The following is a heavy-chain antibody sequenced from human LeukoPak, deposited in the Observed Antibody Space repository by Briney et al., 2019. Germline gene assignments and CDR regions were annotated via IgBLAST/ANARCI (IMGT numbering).Heavy chain of an antibody. J-gene: IGHJ4*02. D-gene: IGHD3-10*01. V-gene: IGHV3-30*18. CDR3: AKDSMVRGENYFDY. CDR2: ISYDGSNK. CDR1: GFTFSSYG. Sequence: GGSLRLSCAASGFTFSSYGMHWVRRAPGKGLEWVAVISYDGSNKYYADSVKGRFTISRDNSKNTLYLQMNSLRAEDTAVYYCAKDSMVRGENYFDYWGQGTLVTVSS.